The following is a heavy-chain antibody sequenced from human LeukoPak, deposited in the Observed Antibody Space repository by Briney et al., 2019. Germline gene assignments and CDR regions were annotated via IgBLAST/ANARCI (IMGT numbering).Heavy chain of an antibody. CDR3: AKAYGYTSPHDY. D-gene: IGHD2-2*02. CDR1: GFTFSSYA. J-gene: IGHJ4*02. CDR2: ISGSGGST. Sequence: TGGSLRLSCAASGFTFSSYAMSWVRQAPGKGLEWDSAISGSGGSTYYADSVKGRFTISRDNSKNTLYLQMNSLRAEDTAVYYCAKAYGYTSPHDYWGQGTLVTVSS. V-gene: IGHV3-23*01.